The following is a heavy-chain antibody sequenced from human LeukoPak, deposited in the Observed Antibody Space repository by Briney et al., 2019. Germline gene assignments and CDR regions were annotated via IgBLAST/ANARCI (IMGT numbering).Heavy chain of an antibody. CDR2: IGGRTSYI. V-gene: IGHV3-21*01. Sequence: GGSLRLSCAASGFTFSSYTMNWVRQAPGKGLEWVSSIGGRTSYIYYADSMKGRFTISRDNARNSLYLQMNSLRAEDTAVYYCAKTTDNYYYYYMDVWGKGTTVTISS. D-gene: IGHD4-17*01. J-gene: IGHJ6*03. CDR1: GFTFSSYT. CDR3: AKTTDNYYYYYMDV.